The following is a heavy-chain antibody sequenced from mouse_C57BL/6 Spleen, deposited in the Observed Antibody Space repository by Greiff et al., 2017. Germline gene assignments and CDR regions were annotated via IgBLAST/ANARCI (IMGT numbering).Heavy chain of an antibody. J-gene: IGHJ3*01. D-gene: IGHD2-4*01. Sequence: QVHVKQSGAELVKPGASVKMSCKASGYTFTTYPIEWMKQNHGKSLEWIGNFHPYNDDTTYNEKFKGKATLTVEKSSSTVYLELSRLTSDDSAVYYCARRGELRGFAYWGQGTLVTVSA. CDR3: ARRGELRGFAY. CDR1: GYTFTTYP. V-gene: IGHV1-47*01. CDR2: FHPYNDDT.